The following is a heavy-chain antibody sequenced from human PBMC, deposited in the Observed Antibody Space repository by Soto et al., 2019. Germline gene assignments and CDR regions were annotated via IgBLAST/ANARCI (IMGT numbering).Heavy chain of an antibody. CDR1: GFTFRIYS. V-gene: IGHV3-33*01. CDR3: AGDDAFVPKGGSFDI. CDR2: MWYDGTNK. J-gene: IGHJ3*02. Sequence: QVQLVESGGGVVQPGRSLRLSCAASGFTFRIYSMHWVRQSPSKGLEWVAVMWYDGTNKYYGESVKGRFTISRDNSENTMYLQMNSLRLEDTAVYYCAGDDAFVPKGGSFDIWGHGTLVTVSS. D-gene: IGHD3-16*01.